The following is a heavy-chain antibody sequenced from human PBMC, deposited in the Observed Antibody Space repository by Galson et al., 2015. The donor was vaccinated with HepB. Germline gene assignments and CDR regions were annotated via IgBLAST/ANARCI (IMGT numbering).Heavy chain of an antibody. J-gene: IGHJ6*02. V-gene: IGHV3-33*01. CDR3: ARDRQQLVGSYYYYGMDV. D-gene: IGHD6-13*01. Sequence: SLRLSCAASGFTFSSYGMHWVRQAPGKGLEWVAVIWYDGSNKYYADSVKGRFTISRDNSKNTLYLQMNSLRAEDTAVYYCARDRQQLVGSYYYYGMDVWGQGTTVTVSS. CDR2: IWYDGSNK. CDR1: GFTFSSYG.